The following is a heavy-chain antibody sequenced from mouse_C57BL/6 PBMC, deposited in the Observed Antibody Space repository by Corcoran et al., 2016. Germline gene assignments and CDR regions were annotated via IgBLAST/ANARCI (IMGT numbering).Heavy chain of an antibody. CDR1: GYTFTTYG. D-gene: IGHD1-1*01. V-gene: IGHV9-3*01. CDR3: ARYGSSYEFDY. CDR2: INTYSGVP. Sequence: QIQLVQSGPELKKPGETVKISCKASGYTFTTYGMSWVKQAPGKGLKWMGWINTYSGVPTYADDFKGRFAFSLETSASTAYLQINNLKNEDTATYFCARYGSSYEFDYGGQGTTLTVSS. J-gene: IGHJ2*01.